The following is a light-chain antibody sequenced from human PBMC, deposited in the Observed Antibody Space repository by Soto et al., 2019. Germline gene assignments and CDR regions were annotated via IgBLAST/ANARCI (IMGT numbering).Light chain of an antibody. CDR2: DSS. J-gene: IGKJ1*01. CDR3: QQRSYYRT. CDR1: QSVSTN. Sequence: EIVLTQSPATLSLSPGERATLSCRASQSVSTNSGWYQQKPGQARRLLICDSSSRATGIPARFSGSGSGTDFTLTISSLQAEDFAVYYWQQRSYYRTFGQGTKVDIK. V-gene: IGKV3-11*01.